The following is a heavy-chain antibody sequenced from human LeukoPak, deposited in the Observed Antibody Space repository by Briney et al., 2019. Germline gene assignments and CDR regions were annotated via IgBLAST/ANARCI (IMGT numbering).Heavy chain of an antibody. D-gene: IGHD2-2*01. CDR1: GFSLSGYG. CDR2: FSYDGANE. Sequence: PGGSLRLSCAASGFSLSGYGMDWVRQAPGKGLEWVAVFSYDGANEYYVDSVKGRFTISRDNAKNSLYLQMNSLRAEDTAVYYCVVVVVPAAIKWFDPWGQGTLVTVSS. V-gene: IGHV3-30*03. CDR3: VVVVVPAAIKWFDP. J-gene: IGHJ5*02.